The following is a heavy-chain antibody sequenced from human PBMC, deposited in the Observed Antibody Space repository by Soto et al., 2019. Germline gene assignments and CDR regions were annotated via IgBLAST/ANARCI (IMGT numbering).Heavy chain of an antibody. CDR2: INAGNGDT. J-gene: IGHJ4*02. Sequence: QVQLVQSGPEMKKPGASVKLSCKASGITYKTYAIHLVRQAPGQGLEWMGWINAGNGDTRISQNFQGRVTLTRDTSASTVYMELDSLKSEDTGAYYCARAISGYVTWGQRSLVTV. D-gene: IGHD5-12*01. CDR3: ARAISGYVT. V-gene: IGHV1-3*01. CDR1: GITYKTYA.